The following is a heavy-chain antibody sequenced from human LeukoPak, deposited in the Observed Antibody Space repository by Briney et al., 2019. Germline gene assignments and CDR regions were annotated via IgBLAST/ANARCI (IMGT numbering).Heavy chain of an antibody. CDR2: ISAYNGNT. CDR1: GYTFTSYG. Sequence: ASVKVSCKASGYTFTSYGISWVRQAPGQGLEWMGWISAYNGNTNYAQKLQGRVTMTTDTSTSTAYMELRSLRSDDTAVYYCARRVRDGSGSSYYYYYYMDVWGKGTTVTVSS. V-gene: IGHV1-18*01. J-gene: IGHJ6*03. CDR3: ARRVRDGSGSSYYYYYYMDV. D-gene: IGHD3-10*01.